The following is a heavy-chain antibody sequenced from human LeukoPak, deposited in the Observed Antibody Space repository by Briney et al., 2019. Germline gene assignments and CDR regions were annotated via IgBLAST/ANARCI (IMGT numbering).Heavy chain of an antibody. CDR3: ARLSAAAEDDY. CDR1: GYTFTSYY. CDR2: INPSGGST. Sequence: ASVKVSCKASGYTFTSYYMHWVRRAPGQGLEWMGIINPSGGSTSYAQKFQGRVTMTRDTSTSTVYMELSSLRSEDTAVYYCARLSAAAEDDYWGQGTLVTVSS. J-gene: IGHJ4*02. V-gene: IGHV1-46*01. D-gene: IGHD6-13*01.